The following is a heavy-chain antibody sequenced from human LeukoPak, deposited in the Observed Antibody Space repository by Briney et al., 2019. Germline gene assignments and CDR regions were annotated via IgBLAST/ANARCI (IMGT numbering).Heavy chain of an antibody. D-gene: IGHD6-13*01. CDR3: ARASRQSIAAAGMDRFDP. V-gene: IGHV4-59*01. Sequence: SETLSLTCTVSGGSISSYYWSWIRQPPGKGLEWIGYIYYSGSTNYNPSLKSRVTISVDTSKNQFSLKLSSVTAADTAVYYCARASRQSIAAAGMDRFDPWGQGTPVTVSS. J-gene: IGHJ5*02. CDR2: IYYSGST. CDR1: GGSISSYY.